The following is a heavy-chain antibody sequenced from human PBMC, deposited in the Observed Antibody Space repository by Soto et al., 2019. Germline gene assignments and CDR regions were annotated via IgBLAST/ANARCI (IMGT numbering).Heavy chain of an antibody. D-gene: IGHD1-1*01. CDR3: ARQQPPKAGDYYYFGMNV. J-gene: IGHJ6*02. Sequence: QVQMVESGGGVVQPGKSLRLSCAASEFTFTNYALHWVRQAPGKGLEWVAAISFDGSNKFYADSVKGRFTISIDNSKNTLYLQMNSLTAEDTAVYYCARQQPPKAGDYYYFGMNVWGQGTTVTVSS. CDR2: ISFDGSNK. V-gene: IGHV3-30-3*01. CDR1: EFTFTNYA.